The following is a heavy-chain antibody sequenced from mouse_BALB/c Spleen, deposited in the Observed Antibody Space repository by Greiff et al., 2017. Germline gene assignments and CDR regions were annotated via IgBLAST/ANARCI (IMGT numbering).Heavy chain of an antibody. CDR3: AKPIYGNYEWYFDV. V-gene: IGHV2-6-5*01. Sequence: VKLMESGPGLVAPSQSLSITCTVSGFSLTDYGVSWIRQPPGKGLEWLGVIWGGGSTYYNSALKSRLSISKDNSKSQVFLKMNSLQTDDTAMYYCAKPIYGNYEWYFDVWGAGTTVTVSS. D-gene: IGHD2-1*01. CDR1: GFSLTDYG. J-gene: IGHJ1*01. CDR2: IWGGGST.